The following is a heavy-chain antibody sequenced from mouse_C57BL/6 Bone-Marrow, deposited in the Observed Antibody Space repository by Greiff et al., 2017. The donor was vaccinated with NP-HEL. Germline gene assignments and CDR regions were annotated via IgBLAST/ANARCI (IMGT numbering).Heavy chain of an antibody. D-gene: IGHD6-2*01. CDR1: GYTFTSYW. CDR2: IHPNSGST. J-gene: IGHJ4*01. CDR3: ASLSWSYAMDY. V-gene: IGHV1-64*01. Sequence: VQLQQPGAELVKPGASVKLSCKASGYTFTSYWMHWVKQRPGQGLEWIGMIHPNSGSTNYNEKFKSKATLTVDKSSSTAYMQLSSLTSEDSAVYYCASLSWSYAMDYWGQGTSVTVSS.